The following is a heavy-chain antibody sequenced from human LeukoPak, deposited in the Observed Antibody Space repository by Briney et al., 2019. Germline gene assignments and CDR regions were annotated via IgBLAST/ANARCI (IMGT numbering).Heavy chain of an antibody. Sequence: GASVKVSCKASGGTFSSYAISWVRQAPGQGLEWMGRIIPILGIANYAQKFQGRVTITADKSTSTAYMELSSLRSEDTAVYYCARVRYSSSWPRAIFDYWGQGTLVTVSS. CDR2: IIPILGIA. CDR1: GGTFSSYA. CDR3: ARVRYSSSWPRAIFDY. V-gene: IGHV1-69*04. J-gene: IGHJ4*02. D-gene: IGHD6-13*01.